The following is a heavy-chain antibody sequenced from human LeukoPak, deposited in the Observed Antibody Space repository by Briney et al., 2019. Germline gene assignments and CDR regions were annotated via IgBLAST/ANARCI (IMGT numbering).Heavy chain of an antibody. Sequence: GESLKISCKGSGYSFINYWIGWVRQTPGKGLEWMEIISPGDSDARYSPSFQGQVTISADKSISTAYLRWSSLKASDTAMTYCSRRYLSSTSRNPYFFDYWGQGTLVAVSS. CDR1: GYSFINYW. J-gene: IGHJ4*02. V-gene: IGHV5-51*01. D-gene: IGHD2-2*01. CDR2: ISPGDSDA. CDR3: SRRYLSSTSRNPYFFDY.